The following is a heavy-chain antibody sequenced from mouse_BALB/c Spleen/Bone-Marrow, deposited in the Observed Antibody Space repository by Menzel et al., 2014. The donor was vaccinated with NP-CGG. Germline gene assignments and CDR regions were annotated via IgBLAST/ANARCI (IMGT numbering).Heavy chain of an antibody. CDR1: GFSLTSYG. D-gene: IGHD2-2*01. V-gene: IGHV2-9*02. CDR2: IWAGGST. J-gene: IGHJ4*01. Sequence: QVQLQQSGPGLVAPSQSLSITCTVSGFSLTSYGVHWVRPPPGKGLEWLGVIWAGGSTNYNSALMSRLSISKDNSKSQVFLKMNSLQTDDTAMYFCARDRGSGYDRTMDYWGQGTSVTVSS. CDR3: ARDRGSGYDRTMDY.